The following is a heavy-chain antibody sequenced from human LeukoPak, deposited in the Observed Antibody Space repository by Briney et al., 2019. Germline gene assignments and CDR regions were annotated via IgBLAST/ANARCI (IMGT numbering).Heavy chain of an antibody. D-gene: IGHD3-3*01. J-gene: IGHJ4*02. CDR2: ISHSGST. Sequence: SETLSLTCAVYGGSFSGYYWSWIRQPPGKGLEWIGEISHSGSTNYNPSLKSRVTISVDTSKNQFSLKLSSVTAADTAVYYCARTYDFWSGYWVDYWGQGTLVTVSS. CDR1: GGSFSGYY. V-gene: IGHV4-34*01. CDR3: ARTYDFWSGYWVDY.